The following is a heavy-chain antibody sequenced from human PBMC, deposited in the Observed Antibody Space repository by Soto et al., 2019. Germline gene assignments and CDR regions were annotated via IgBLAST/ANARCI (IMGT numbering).Heavy chain of an antibody. Sequence: GASVKVSCKASGGTFSSYAISWVRQAPGQGLEWMGGIIPIFGTANYAQKFQGRVTITADESTSTAYMELSSLRSEDTAVYYCARGIVVVVAATSGLNCYYYGMDVWGQGTTVTVSS. V-gene: IGHV1-69*13. CDR2: IIPIFGTA. D-gene: IGHD2-15*01. CDR3: ARGIVVVVAATSGLNCYYYGMDV. J-gene: IGHJ6*02. CDR1: GGTFSSYA.